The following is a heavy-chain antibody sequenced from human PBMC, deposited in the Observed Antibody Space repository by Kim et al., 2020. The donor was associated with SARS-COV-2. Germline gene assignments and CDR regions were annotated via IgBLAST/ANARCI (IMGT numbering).Heavy chain of an antibody. V-gene: IGHV1-8*01. Sequence: ASVKVSCKASGYTFTSYDINWVRQATGQGLEWMGWMNPNSGNTGYAQKFQGRVTMTRNTSISTAYMELSSLRSEDTAVYYCARRGGPIVVVPARAHYYYYMDVGGRGNTVTVSS. CDR2: MNPNSGNT. CDR1: GYTFTSYD. J-gene: IGHJ6*03. CDR3: ARRGGPIVVVPARAHYYYYMDV. D-gene: IGHD2-2*01.